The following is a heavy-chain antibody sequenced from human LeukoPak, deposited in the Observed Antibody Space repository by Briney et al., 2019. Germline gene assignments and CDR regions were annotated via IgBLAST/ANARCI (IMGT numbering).Heavy chain of an antibody. CDR3: ARELTGTTISYYFDY. J-gene: IGHJ4*02. CDR1: RHTFTSYG. D-gene: IGHD1-1*01. CDR2: ISAYNGNT. V-gene: IGHV1-18*04. Sequence: ASVKASCKVSRHTFTSYGISCVRQAPSQGLKCMGWISAYNGNTNYAQKLQGRVTMTTDTSTSTAYMELRSLRSDDTAVYYCARELTGTTISYYFDYWGQGTLVTVSS.